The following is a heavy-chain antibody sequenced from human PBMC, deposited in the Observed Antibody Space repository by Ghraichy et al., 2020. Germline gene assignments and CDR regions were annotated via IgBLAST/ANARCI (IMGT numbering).Heavy chain of an antibody. J-gene: IGHJ6*02. V-gene: IGHV4-34*01. CDR3: ARGDYWCSGGSCYYYGMDV. Sequence: SQTLSLTCAVYGGSFSGYYWSWIRQPPGKGLEWIGEINHSGSTNYNPSLKSRVTISVDTSKNQFSLKLSSVTAADTAVYYCARGDYWCSGGSCYYYGMDVWGQGTTVTVSS. D-gene: IGHD2-15*01. CDR2: INHSGST. CDR1: GGSFSGYY.